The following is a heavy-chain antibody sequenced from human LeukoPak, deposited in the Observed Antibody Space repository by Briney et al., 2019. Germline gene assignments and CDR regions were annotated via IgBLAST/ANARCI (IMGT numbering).Heavy chain of an antibody. CDR3: TTSGGNWDYLDY. D-gene: IGHD3-16*01. CDR1: GIYFIHAW. Sequence: GGSLRLSCEVSGIYFIHAWFSWVRQAPGKGLEWIGHVKGGSDAEPADYAASVKGRFTISRADSGNTLYLQMDSLRTEDTAVYFCTTSGGNWDYLDYWGQGAPVTVSS. CDR2: VKGGSDAEPA. J-gene: IGHJ4*02. V-gene: IGHV3-15*01.